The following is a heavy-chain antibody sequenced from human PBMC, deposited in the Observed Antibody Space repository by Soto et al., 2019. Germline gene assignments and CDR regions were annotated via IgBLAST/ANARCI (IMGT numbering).Heavy chain of an antibody. CDR2: ISNNGVST. V-gene: IGHV3-64*01. CDR1: GFSFSNYA. CDR3: ARGGPYQLLSDFDY. J-gene: IGHJ4*02. Sequence: EVQLVESGGILVQPGGSLRLSCVASGFSFSNYAMHWVRQAPGKGLEYVSAISNNGVSTYYAKSVKGRFIISRDNSKNTLYLQMGSLRAEDMAVYYCARGGPYQLLSDFDYWGQGTLVTVSS. D-gene: IGHD2-2*01.